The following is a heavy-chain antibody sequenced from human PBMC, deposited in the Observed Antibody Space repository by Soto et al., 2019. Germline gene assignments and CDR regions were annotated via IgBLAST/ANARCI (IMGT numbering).Heavy chain of an antibody. D-gene: IGHD2-21*02. CDR2: INHSGST. J-gene: IGHJ4*02. CDR1: GGSFSGYY. V-gene: IGHV4-34*01. Sequence: QVQLQQWGAGLLKPSETLSLTCAVYGGSFSGYYWSWIRQPPGKGLEWIGEINHSGSTNYNPSLKSRVTISVDTSKNQFSLNLSSVTAADTAVYYCAREAVVTAGVDYWGQGTLVTVSS. CDR3: AREAVVTAGVDY.